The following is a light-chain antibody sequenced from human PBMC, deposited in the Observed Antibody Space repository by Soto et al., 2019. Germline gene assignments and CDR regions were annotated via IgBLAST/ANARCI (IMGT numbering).Light chain of an antibody. V-gene: IGLV2-14*02. CDR3: DSWDNSLSVVL. Sequence: QSALTQPAAVSGSPGQSITISCTGTSSDVGNYNLVSWYQQYPGKAPKLMIYATSKRPSGIPDRFSGSTSGTSATLAIAGLQTGDEADYYCDSWDNSLSVVLFGGGTKLTVL. CDR2: ATS. CDR1: SSDVGNYNL. J-gene: IGLJ2*01.